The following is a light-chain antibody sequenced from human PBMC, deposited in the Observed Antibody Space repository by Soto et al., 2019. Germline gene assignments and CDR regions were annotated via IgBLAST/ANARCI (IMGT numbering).Light chain of an antibody. J-gene: IGKJ1*01. CDR1: QSISIN. Sequence: EIVMTQSPATLSVSPGERATLSCRASQSISINLAWYQQRPGQASRLLIYGASTRATDIPARFSGSGSGTEFTLTISSLQSEDFAVYYCQQYNNWPRWTFGQGTKVEIK. CDR2: GAS. V-gene: IGKV3-15*01. CDR3: QQYNNWPRWT.